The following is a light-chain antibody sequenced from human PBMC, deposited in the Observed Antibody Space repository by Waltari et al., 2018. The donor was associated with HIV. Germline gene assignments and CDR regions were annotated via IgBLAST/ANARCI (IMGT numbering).Light chain of an antibody. Sequence: DIQMTQSPSSLSASVGDRVTITCRASQSISSYLNWYQQKPGKAPKLLIYAASILQSGVPSRFSGSGSGTDFTLTISSLQPEDFATYYCQQSYSTLWTFGQGTKVEIK. V-gene: IGKV1-39*01. CDR2: AAS. CDR1: QSISSY. J-gene: IGKJ1*01. CDR3: QQSYSTLWT.